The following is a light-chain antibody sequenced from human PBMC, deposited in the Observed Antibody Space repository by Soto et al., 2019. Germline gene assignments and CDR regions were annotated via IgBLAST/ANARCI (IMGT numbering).Light chain of an antibody. CDR3: QQYNSYSIT. Sequence: DIQMTQSPSTLSASVGDRVTITCRASQSISSWLAWYQQKPGKAPKLLIYKASSLESGVPSRFSGSGSGTEFTLTISSLHPDDFATYYCQQYNSYSITFGPGTKVESN. V-gene: IGKV1-5*03. J-gene: IGKJ3*01. CDR1: QSISSW. CDR2: KAS.